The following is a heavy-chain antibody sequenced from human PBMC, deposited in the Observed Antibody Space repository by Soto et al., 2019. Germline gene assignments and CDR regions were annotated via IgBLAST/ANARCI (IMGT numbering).Heavy chain of an antibody. V-gene: IGHV3-64*01. D-gene: IGHD2-8*01. CDR3: ARINRYCTNGVCYYYFDY. Sequence: GGSLRLSCAASGFTFSSYAMHWVRQAPGKGLEYVSAISSNGGSTYYANSVKGRFTISRDNSKNTLYLQMGSLRAEDMAVYYCARINRYCTNGVCYYYFDYWGQGTLVTVSS. J-gene: IGHJ4*02. CDR2: ISSNGGST. CDR1: GFTFSSYA.